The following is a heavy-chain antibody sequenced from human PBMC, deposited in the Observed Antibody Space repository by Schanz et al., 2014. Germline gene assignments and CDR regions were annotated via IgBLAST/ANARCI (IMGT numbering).Heavy chain of an antibody. D-gene: IGHD4-17*01. CDR3: ARGYGDSPTDF. J-gene: IGHJ4*02. Sequence: QVQLVQSGDEVKKPGASVKVSCKTSGYTFSDYGITWVRQAPGQGLEWMGWMNPDSGNTGYAQKFQGRVTMTRNTSISTAYMELSSLRSEDTAVYYCARGYGDSPTDFWGQGTLVTVSS. CDR1: GYTFSDYG. V-gene: IGHV1-8*02. CDR2: MNPDSGNT.